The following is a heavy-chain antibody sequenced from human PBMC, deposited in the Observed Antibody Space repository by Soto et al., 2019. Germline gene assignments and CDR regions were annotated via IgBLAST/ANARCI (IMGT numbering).Heavy chain of an antibody. Sequence: GGSLRLSCAASGFTFSNAWMNWVRQGPGKGLEWVGLLKSKTDGGTTDYAAPVKGRFTISRDDSKNTLYLQMNSLKTEDTAVYYCTTDLTDILPWDVWGQRTKVTGSS. CDR1: GFTFSNAW. CDR3: TTDLTDILPWDV. J-gene: IGHJ6*02. CDR2: LKSKTDGGTT. V-gene: IGHV3-15*07. D-gene: IGHD3-9*01.